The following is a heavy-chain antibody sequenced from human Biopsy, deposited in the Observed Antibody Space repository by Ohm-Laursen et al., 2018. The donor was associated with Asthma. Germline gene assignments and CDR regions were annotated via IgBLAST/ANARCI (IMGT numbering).Heavy chain of an antibody. CDR3: VGDGTDDAFDI. Sequence: SLRLSCTASGFSFSNFATHWVRQAPGKGLEWVGVISKDASTQDYADSVKGRFTMARDNSKNTLDLQMNSLREEDTAVYYCVGDGTDDAFDIWGQGTVVSVSS. V-gene: IGHV3-30*01. CDR1: GFSFSNFA. J-gene: IGHJ3*02. CDR2: ISKDASTQ. D-gene: IGHD1-1*01.